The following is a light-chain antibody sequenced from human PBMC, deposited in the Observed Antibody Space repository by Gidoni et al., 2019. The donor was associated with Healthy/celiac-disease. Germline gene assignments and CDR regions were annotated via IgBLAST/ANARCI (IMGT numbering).Light chain of an antibody. Sequence: ELVFTQSPGPLSLSPGERATLSCRASQSVSSSYLAWYQQKPGQAPRLLIYCASSRATGIADRCSGSGSGTEFTITISRLEHEDVVVYYCQQYGSSSWTFXQXTKVEIK. V-gene: IGKV3-20*01. CDR3: QQYGSSSWT. J-gene: IGKJ1*01. CDR1: QSVSSSY. CDR2: CAS.